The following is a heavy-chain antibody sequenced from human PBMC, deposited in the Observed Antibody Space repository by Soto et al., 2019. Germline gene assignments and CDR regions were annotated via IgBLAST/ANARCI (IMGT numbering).Heavy chain of an antibody. CDR3: ARGSHFDFSSGYADSFDV. D-gene: IGHD3-3*01. CDR2: VNHSGNI. Sequence: SETLSLTCAVYGGSFSGYYWVWFRQPPGKGLEWIGEVNHSGNINYNPSLKTRLTVSVDTSKNQFSLKLSSMTAADTAVYFCARGSHFDFSSGYADSFDVWGQGTVVTVS. J-gene: IGHJ3*01. V-gene: IGHV4-34*01. CDR1: GGSFSGYY.